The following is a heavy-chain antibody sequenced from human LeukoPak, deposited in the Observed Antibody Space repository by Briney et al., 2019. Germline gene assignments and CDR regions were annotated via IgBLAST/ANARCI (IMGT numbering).Heavy chain of an antibody. V-gene: IGHV3-21*01. D-gene: IGHD2-2*01. Sequence: GGSLRLSCAASGFIVSDSYMNWVRQARGKGLEWVSSISSSSSYIYYADSVKGRFTISRDNAKNSLYLQMNSLRAEDTAVYYCAREWYCSSTSCYWYYFDYWGQGTLVTVSS. CDR2: ISSSSSYI. J-gene: IGHJ4*02. CDR1: GFIVSDSY. CDR3: AREWYCSSTSCYWYYFDY.